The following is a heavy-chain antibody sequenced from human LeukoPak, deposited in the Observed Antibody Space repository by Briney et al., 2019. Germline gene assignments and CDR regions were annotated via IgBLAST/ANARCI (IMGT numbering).Heavy chain of an antibody. CDR1: GVSIGSAGYF. CDR2: ISYSGSI. D-gene: IGHD2/OR15-2a*01. Sequence: SETLPLTCTVSGVSIGSAGYFWTWIRQHPGKGLEWIGYISYSGSISYNPALESRVAISLDTSKNQFSLKLSSVTAADTAMYYCVSRPYNRRNSYHGVFDYWGQGALVTVSS. CDR3: VSRPYNRRNSYHGVFDY. V-gene: IGHV4-31*03. J-gene: IGHJ4*02.